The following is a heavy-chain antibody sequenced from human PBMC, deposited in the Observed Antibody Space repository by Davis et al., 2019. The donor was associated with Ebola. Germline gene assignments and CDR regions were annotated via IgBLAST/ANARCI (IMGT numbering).Heavy chain of an antibody. CDR1: GFTFDDYA. CDR3: SKDLKDYGDYYYYYYSMDV. D-gene: IGHD4-17*01. J-gene: IGHJ6*02. CDR2: ISWHSGSI. V-gene: IGHV3-9*01. Sequence: SLKISCAASGFTFDDYAMHCVRQAPGKGLEWVPGISWHSGSIGYADSVKGRFTISRDNAKISLYLQMNSLRAEDTALYYCSKDLKDYGDYYYYYYSMDVWGQGTTVTVSS.